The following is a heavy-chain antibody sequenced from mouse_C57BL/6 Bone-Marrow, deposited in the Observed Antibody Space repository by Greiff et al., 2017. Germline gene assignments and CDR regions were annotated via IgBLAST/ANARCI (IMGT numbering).Heavy chain of an antibody. CDR3: ARATVVPFEY. Sequence: EVQLVESGGGLVKPGGSLKLSCAASGFTFSSYAMSWVRQTPEKRLEWVATISDGGSYTYYPDNVKGRFTISRDNAKNNLYLQMSHLKSEDTAMYYCARATVVPFEYWGQGTTLTVSS. V-gene: IGHV5-4*01. D-gene: IGHD1-1*01. CDR2: ISDGGSYT. CDR1: GFTFSSYA. J-gene: IGHJ2*01.